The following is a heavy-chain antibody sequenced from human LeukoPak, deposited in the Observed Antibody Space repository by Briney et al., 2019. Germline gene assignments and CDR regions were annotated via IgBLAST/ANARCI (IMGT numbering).Heavy chain of an antibody. V-gene: IGHV3-48*03. Sequence: GGSLRLSCAVSGFTFSDYEMNWVRQAPGKGLEWVSYISSSGSTIYYADSVKGRFTISRDNAKNSLYLQMNSLRAEDTAVYYCARDLLGYSDSSGYVNPPHFDYWGQGTLVTVSS. CDR3: ARDLLGYSDSSGYVNPPHFDY. CDR2: ISSSGSTI. CDR1: GFTFSDYE. J-gene: IGHJ4*02. D-gene: IGHD3-22*01.